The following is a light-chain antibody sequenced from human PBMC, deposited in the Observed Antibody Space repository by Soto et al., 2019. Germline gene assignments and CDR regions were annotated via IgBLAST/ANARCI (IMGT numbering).Light chain of an antibody. CDR1: QSVSTY. J-gene: IGKJ1*01. CDR3: QQRCNWPWM. Sequence: EIVLTQSPATLSLSPRERATLSCRASQSVSTYLAWYHQKAGQAPRLLIYDASKRATGISARFSGSGSGTDFSLTISSLEPEHFAVYYCQQRCNWPWMLGQGTKVEMK. V-gene: IGKV3-11*01. CDR2: DAS.